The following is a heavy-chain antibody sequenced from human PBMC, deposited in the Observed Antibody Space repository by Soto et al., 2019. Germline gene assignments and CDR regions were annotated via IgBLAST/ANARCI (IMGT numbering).Heavy chain of an antibody. CDR2: MNPNTGNS. CDR3: ARRAETNGWNGFGADKYYFDF. J-gene: IGHJ4*02. CDR1: GYTFTSYG. V-gene: IGHV1-8*02. Sequence: ASVKVSCKASGYTFTSYGISWVRQDPGQGLEWMGCMNPNTGNSGYAQKFQGRITMTSDNSISTAHVELSSLRSEDTAVYYCARRAETNGWNGFGADKYYFDFWGQGTLVTVSS. D-gene: IGHD1-1*01.